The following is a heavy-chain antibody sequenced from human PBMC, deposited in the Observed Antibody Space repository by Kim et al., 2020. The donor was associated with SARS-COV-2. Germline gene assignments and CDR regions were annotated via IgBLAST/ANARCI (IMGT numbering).Heavy chain of an antibody. CDR3: ARLGWGYSSSWFGYYYYMDV. CDR2: MNPNSGNT. D-gene: IGHD6-13*01. V-gene: IGHV1-8*01. Sequence: ASVKVSCKASGYTFTSYDINWVRQATGQGLEWMGWMNPNSGNTGYAQKFQGRVTMTRNTSISTAYMGRSSLRSEDTAVYYCARLGWGYSSSWFGYYYYMDVWGKGTTVTLSS. J-gene: IGHJ6*03. CDR1: GYTFTSYD.